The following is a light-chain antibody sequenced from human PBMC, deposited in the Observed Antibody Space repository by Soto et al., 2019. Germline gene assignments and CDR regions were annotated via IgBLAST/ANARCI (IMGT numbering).Light chain of an antibody. CDR3: QQYGSWT. J-gene: IGKJ1*01. Sequence: EIVLTQSPGTLSVSPGERATLSRRASETSSSNNLAWYQQKPGQAPSLLIYGTSSRATGIPDRFSGSGSGTDFTLTISRLEPEDSAIYYCQQYGSWTFGQGTKVEI. V-gene: IGKV3-20*01. CDR2: GTS. CDR1: ETSSSNN.